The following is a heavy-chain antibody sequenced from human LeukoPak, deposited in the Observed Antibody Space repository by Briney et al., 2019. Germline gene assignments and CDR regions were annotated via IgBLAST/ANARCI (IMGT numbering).Heavy chain of an antibody. Sequence: GGSLRLSCAASGFTFSSHWMHWVRQAPGKGLEWVANIKQDGSEKYYVDSVKGRFTISRDNAKNSLYLQMNSLRAEDTAVYYCARAPYYYGSGSPMYPFDYWGQGTLVTVSS. CDR2: IKQDGSEK. J-gene: IGHJ4*02. CDR1: GFTFSSHW. D-gene: IGHD3-10*01. CDR3: ARAPYYYGSGSPMYPFDY. V-gene: IGHV3-7*05.